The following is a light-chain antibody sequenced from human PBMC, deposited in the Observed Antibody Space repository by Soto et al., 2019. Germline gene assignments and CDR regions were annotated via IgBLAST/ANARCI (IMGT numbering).Light chain of an antibody. V-gene: IGLV1-40*01. CDR2: GNS. CDR3: QSYDSSLSVV. CDR1: SSNIGAGYD. J-gene: IGLJ2*01. Sequence: QSVLTQPPSVSGATGQRVTSSCTGSSSNIGAGYDVHWYQQLPGTAPKLLIYGNSNRPSGVPDRFSGSKSGTSASLAITGLQAEDEADYYCQSYDSSLSVVFVGGTKLTVL.